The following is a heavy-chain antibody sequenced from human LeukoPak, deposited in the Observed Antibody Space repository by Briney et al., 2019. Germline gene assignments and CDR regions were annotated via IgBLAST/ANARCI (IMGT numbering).Heavy chain of an antibody. D-gene: IGHD3-22*01. Sequence: ASVKVSCKASGNTFTNYYVHWVRQAPGQGLEWMGIINPSGGSTTYAQKFQGRVTMTRDTSASTVYMELSSLRSADTAIYYCARAGSITMIHWASDIWGQGTVVTVSS. CDR1: GNTFTNYY. CDR2: INPSGGST. J-gene: IGHJ3*02. CDR3: ARAGSITMIHWASDI. V-gene: IGHV1-46*01.